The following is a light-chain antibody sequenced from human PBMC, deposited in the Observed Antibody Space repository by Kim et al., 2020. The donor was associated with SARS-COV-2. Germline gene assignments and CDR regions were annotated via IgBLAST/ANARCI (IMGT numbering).Light chain of an antibody. CDR3: QSYNRSNVV. CDR2: EDD. J-gene: IGLJ2*01. Sequence: GETVNSTCNRSSGSIDDSYVQWYQQRPGGVPTAVIYEDDQGPSGVSDRFSGSIDNSSNSASLTISGLKTEDEADYYCQSYNRSNVVFGGGTQLTVL. V-gene: IGLV6-57*03. CDR1: SGSIDDSY.